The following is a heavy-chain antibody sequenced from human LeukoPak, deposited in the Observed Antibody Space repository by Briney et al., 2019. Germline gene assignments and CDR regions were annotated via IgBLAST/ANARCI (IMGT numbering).Heavy chain of an antibody. Sequence: VASVTVSFTASGYTFTSYAMHWVRQAPGQRLDWMGWINAGNGNTKDSQEFQGRVTITRDTSASTAYMELSSLRSEDMAVYYCARGSGGLVSGYYYMDVGGKGTTVTVS. J-gene: IGHJ6*03. V-gene: IGHV1-3*03. CDR2: INAGNGNT. D-gene: IGHD3-10*01. CDR1: GYTFTSYA. CDR3: ARGSGGLVSGYYYMDV.